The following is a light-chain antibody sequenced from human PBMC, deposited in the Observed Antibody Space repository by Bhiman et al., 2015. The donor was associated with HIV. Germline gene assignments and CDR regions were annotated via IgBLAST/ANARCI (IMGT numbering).Light chain of an antibody. CDR2: KDS. CDR3: QAWDSSTGVV. V-gene: IGLV3-1*01. CDR1: KLGDKY. J-gene: IGLJ2*01. Sequence: PGQTASITCSGDKLGDKYACWYQQKPGQSPVLVIYKDSERPSGIPERFSGSNSGNTATLTISGTQGMDEADYYCQAWDSSTGVVFGGGTKLTVL.